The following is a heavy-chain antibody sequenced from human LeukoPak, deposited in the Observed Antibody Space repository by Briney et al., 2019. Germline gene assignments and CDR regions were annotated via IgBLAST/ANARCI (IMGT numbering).Heavy chain of an antibody. CDR2: IHYTGST. Sequence: PSETLSLTCTVSGDSLSSHYWSWIRQPPGKGLEWIGYIHYTGSTNYNPSLKSRVTISVDTSKNQFSLKLSSVTAADTAVYYCARVALPGFGTYKGWFDPWGQGTLVTVSS. D-gene: IGHD3-10*01. V-gene: IGHV4-59*11. J-gene: IGHJ5*02. CDR3: ARVALPGFGTYKGWFDP. CDR1: GDSLSSHY.